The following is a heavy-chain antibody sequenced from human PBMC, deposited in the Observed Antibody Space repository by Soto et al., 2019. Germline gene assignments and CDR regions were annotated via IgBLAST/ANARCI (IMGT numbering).Heavy chain of an antibody. J-gene: IGHJ5*02. Sequence: QITLKESGPTLVKPTQTLTLTCTFSGFSLSTSGVGVGWIRQPPGKALEWLALIFRDDVKRYTHSLKSRLTITKDTPQNPLVLTMTSMDPVDTGPYYCTHRQRSGATWFDAWGQGTLVTVSS. CDR3: THRQRSGATWFDA. CDR1: GFSLSTSGVG. D-gene: IGHD6-25*01. CDR2: IFRDDVK. V-gene: IGHV2-5*02.